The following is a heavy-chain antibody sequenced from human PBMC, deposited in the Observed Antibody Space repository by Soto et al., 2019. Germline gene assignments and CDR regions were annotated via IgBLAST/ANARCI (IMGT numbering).Heavy chain of an antibody. J-gene: IGHJ6*02. CDR1: GYSFTSYW. D-gene: IGHD2-15*01. V-gene: IGHV5-51*01. Sequence: GESLKISCKGSGYSFTSYWIGWVRQMPGKGLECMGIIYPGDSDTRYSPSFQGQVTISADKSISTAYLQWSSLKASDTAMYNGAGPRSPARGYYGMDVWGQGTTVTVSS. CDR3: AGPRSPARGYYGMDV. CDR2: IYPGDSDT.